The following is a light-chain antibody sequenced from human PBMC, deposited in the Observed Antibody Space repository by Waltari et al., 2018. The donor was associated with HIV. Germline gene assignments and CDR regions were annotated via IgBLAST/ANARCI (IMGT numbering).Light chain of an antibody. V-gene: IGLV2-14*01. CDR2: EVS. J-gene: IGLJ1*01. CDR1: SSDIGGYNY. CDR3: SSYTSSNTLV. Sequence: QSALTQPASVSGSPGQSITISCTGTSSDIGGYNYVSWYQHHPGKAPKLMIYEVSNRRSGVSNRFSGSNSGNTASLTISGLQAEDEADYYCSSYTSSNTLVFGTGTKVTVL.